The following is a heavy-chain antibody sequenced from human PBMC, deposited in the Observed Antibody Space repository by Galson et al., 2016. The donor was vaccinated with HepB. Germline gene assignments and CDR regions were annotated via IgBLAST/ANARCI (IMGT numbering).Heavy chain of an antibody. CDR2: IYYSGST. CDR3: ARRFRYTYGPPYGMDV. Sequence: SETLSLTCTVSGGSISSSSYYWGWIRQPPGKGLEWIGSIYYSGSTYYNPSLQSRVTISVATSKNQSSLKMSSVTAADAAVYYCARRFRYTYGPPYGMDVWGQGTTVTVSS. J-gene: IGHJ6*02. D-gene: IGHD5-18*01. CDR1: GGSISSSSYY. V-gene: IGHV4-39*01.